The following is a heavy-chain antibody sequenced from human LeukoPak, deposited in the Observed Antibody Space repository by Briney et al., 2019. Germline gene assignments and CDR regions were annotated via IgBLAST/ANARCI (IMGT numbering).Heavy chain of an antibody. D-gene: IGHD3-3*01. CDR2: INHSGST. CDR1: GGSFSGYY. CDR3: ARGTVFGVVIISRPNYFDY. Sequence: SETLSLTCAVYGGSFSGYYWSWIRQPPGKGLEWIGEINHSGSTNYNPSLKSRVTISVDTSKNQFSLKLSSVTAAETAVYYCARGTVFGVVIISRPNYFDYWGQGTLVTVSS. J-gene: IGHJ4*02. V-gene: IGHV4-34*01.